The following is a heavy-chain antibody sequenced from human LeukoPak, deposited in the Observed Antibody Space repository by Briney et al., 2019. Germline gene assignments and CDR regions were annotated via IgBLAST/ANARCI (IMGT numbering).Heavy chain of an antibody. CDR1: GFTFSTYS. CDR2: ISSSNSYI. V-gene: IGHV3-21*04. J-gene: IGHJ4*02. CDR3: ARLGDCTGGSCYALLNL. Sequence: GGSLRLSCAASGFTFSTYSLNWVRQAPGKGLEWVSSISSSNSYIYYADSVKGRFTISRDNAKNSLYLQMNTLRAEDTAVYYCARLGDCTGGSCYALLNLWGRGTLVTVSS. D-gene: IGHD2-15*01.